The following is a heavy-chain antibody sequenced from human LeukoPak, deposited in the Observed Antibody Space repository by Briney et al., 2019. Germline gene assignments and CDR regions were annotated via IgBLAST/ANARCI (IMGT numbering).Heavy chain of an antibody. J-gene: IGHJ3*02. D-gene: IGHD1-1*01. Sequence: GGSLRLSCAASGFTFSSYGMHWVRQAPGKGLEWVAVISSDGSRKHYGDSVKGRFTISRDNSESTLFLQMNSLRTDDTSVYFCAKYAYNWNAPDGFDMWGQGTMVIVSS. V-gene: IGHV3-30*18. CDR1: GFTFSSYG. CDR3: AKYAYNWNAPDGFDM. CDR2: ISSDGSRK.